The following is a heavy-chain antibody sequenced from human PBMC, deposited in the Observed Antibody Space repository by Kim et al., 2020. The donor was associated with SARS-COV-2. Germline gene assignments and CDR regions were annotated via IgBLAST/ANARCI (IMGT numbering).Heavy chain of an antibody. CDR3: ARGGSGSYRSYFDY. Sequence: ADSVKGRFTISRDNAKTTLYLQMNSRRAEDTAGYYCARGGSGSYRSYFDYRGQGTLVTVSS. D-gene: IGHD3-10*01. V-gene: IGHV3-30*01. J-gene: IGHJ4*02.